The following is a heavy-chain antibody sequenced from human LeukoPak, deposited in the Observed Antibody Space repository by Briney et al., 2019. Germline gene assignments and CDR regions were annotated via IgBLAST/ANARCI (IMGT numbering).Heavy chain of an antibody. V-gene: IGHV1-18*01. Sequence: PVASVKVSCKASGYTFTSYGISWVRQAPGQGLEWMGWISAYNGNTNYAQKLQGRATMTTDTSTSTAYMELRSLRSEDTAVYYCARDPLIYSGYHGQKTFDYWGQGTLVTVSS. CDR3: ARDPLIYSGYHGQKTFDY. CDR1: GYTFTSYG. J-gene: IGHJ4*02. CDR2: ISAYNGNT. D-gene: IGHD5-12*01.